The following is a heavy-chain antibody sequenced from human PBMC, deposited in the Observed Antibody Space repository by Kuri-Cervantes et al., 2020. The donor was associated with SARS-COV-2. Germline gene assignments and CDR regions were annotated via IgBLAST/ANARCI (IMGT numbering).Heavy chain of an antibody. J-gene: IGHJ4*02. CDR1: GFTFSSYA. CDR2: IGGSGGST. Sequence: GESLKISCAASGFTFSSYAMSWVRQAPGKGLEWVSAIGGSGGSTYYADSVKGRFTISRDNSKNTLYLQMNSLRAEDTAVYYCARDRGYNYGYFDYWGQGTLVTVSS. D-gene: IGHD5-18*01. CDR3: ARDRGYNYGYFDY. V-gene: IGHV3-23*01.